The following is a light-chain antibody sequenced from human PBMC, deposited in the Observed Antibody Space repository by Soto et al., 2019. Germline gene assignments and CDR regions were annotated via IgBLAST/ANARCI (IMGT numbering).Light chain of an antibody. CDR2: SSN. CDR1: SSNIETFT. V-gene: IGLV1-44*01. Sequence: QSVLTQPPSASGAPGQRVTISCSGSSSNIETFTVSWYRQLPGTAPKVLIYSSNQRPSGVPDRFSGSKSGTSASLAVSGLQSEDEADYYCAAWDDSLNGVVFGGGTKLTV. J-gene: IGLJ2*01. CDR3: AAWDDSLNGVV.